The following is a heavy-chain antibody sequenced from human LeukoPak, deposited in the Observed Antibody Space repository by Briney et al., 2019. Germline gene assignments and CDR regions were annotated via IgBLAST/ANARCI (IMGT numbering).Heavy chain of an antibody. J-gene: IGHJ4*02. D-gene: IGHD2-2*02. CDR3: AREYCSGSSCYTKGFDY. CDR1: GFTFSSYR. CDR2: IKEDGSEK. Sequence: GGSLRLSCAASGFTFSSYRMSWVRQAPGKGLEWVANIKEDGSEKHYVDSVKGRLTISRDNAKKSVFLQMNSLRAEDTGVYYCAREYCSGSSCYTKGFDYWGQGTLVTVSS. V-gene: IGHV3-7*01.